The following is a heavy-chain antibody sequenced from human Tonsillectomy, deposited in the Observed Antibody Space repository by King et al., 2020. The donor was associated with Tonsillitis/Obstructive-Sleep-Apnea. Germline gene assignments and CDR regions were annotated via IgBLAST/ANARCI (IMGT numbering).Heavy chain of an antibody. V-gene: IGHV7-4-1*02. CDR1: GYTFTTYA. CDR3: ARRYSSGGICYFDAFDI. CDR2: ITTNTENP. D-gene: IGHD2-15*01. J-gene: IGHJ3*02. Sequence: QLVQSGSELKRPGASVKVSCKASGYTFTTYAMNWVRQAPGQGLEWMGWITTNTENPTYAQGFTGRFVFSLDTSVSTAYLQISSLKAEDTAVYYCARRYSSGGICYFDAFDIWGQGTMVTVSS.